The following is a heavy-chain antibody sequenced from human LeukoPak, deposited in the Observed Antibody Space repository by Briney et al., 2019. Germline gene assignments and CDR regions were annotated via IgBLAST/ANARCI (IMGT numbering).Heavy chain of an antibody. D-gene: IGHD6-25*01. Sequence: GGSLRLSCAASGFTFSGYGMHWGRQVPVKGLQWVAVISHDGHTKYYEDSVKGRFTISRDNFKNTLSLQMNSLRADDTAVYFCAKEAATSQIDYWGQGTLVTVSS. V-gene: IGHV3-30*18. CDR3: AKEAATSQIDY. J-gene: IGHJ4*02. CDR1: GFTFSGYG. CDR2: ISHDGHTK.